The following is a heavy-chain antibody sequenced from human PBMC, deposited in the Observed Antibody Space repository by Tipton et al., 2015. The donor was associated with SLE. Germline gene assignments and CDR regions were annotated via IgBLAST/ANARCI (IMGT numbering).Heavy chain of an antibody. Sequence: TLSLTCTVSGGSISSGGYYWSWIRQHPGKGLEWIGYIYYSGSTNYNPSLKSRVTISVDTSKNQFSLKLSSVTAADTAVYYCARHRYSSGQLGYWGQGTLVTVSS. D-gene: IGHD6-19*01. CDR1: GGSISSGGYY. CDR2: IYYSGST. V-gene: IGHV4-61*08. J-gene: IGHJ4*02. CDR3: ARHRYSSGQLGY.